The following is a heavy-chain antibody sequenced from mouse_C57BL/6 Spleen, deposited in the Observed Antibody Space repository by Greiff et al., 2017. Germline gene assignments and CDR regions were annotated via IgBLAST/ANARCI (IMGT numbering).Heavy chain of an antibody. Sequence: EVHLVESGGGLVKPGGSLELSCAASGFTFSDYGMHWVRQAPEKGLEWVAYISSGSSTIYYADTVKGRFTISRDNAKNTLFLQMTSLRSEDTAMYYCARGGNYSYYAMDYWGQGTSVTVSS. D-gene: IGHD2-1*01. CDR1: GFTFSDYG. CDR2: ISSGSSTI. J-gene: IGHJ4*01. V-gene: IGHV5-17*01. CDR3: ARGGNYSYYAMDY.